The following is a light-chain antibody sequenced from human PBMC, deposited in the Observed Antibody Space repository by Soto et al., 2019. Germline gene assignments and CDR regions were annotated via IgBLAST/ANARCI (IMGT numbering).Light chain of an antibody. CDR3: QQSYSTPRT. Sequence: DIQMTQSPSSLSASVGDRVTITSRASQSISSYLNWYQQKLGKAPKLLIYAASSLQSGVPSRFSGSGSGTDFTLTISSLQPEDFATYYCQQSYSTPRTFGQGTKVDIK. CDR2: AAS. V-gene: IGKV1-39*01. J-gene: IGKJ1*01. CDR1: QSISSY.